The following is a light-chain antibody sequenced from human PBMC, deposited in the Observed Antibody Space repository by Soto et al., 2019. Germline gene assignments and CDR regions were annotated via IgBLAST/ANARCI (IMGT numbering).Light chain of an antibody. V-gene: IGKV1-5*01. CDR2: DAS. J-gene: IGKJ4*01. Sequence: DIQMTQSPSTLSASVGDRVTITCRASQSISSWLAWYQQKPGKAPKLLIYDASSLESGVPSRFSGSGSGTEFNITISSLQPDDFETSYCQQYNSPFALPFGGGNKVEIK. CDR1: QSISSW. CDR3: QQYNSPFALP.